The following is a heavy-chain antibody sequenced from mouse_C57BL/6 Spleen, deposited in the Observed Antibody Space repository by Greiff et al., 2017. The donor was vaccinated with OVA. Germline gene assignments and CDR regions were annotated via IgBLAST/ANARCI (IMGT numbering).Heavy chain of an antibody. CDR3: TTFLITTVVEGYAMDY. CDR2: IDPEDGDT. CDR1: GFNIKDYY. D-gene: IGHD1-1*01. V-gene: IGHV14-1*01. J-gene: IGHJ4*01. Sequence: EVQLQQSGAELVRPGASVKLSCTASGFNIKDYYMHWVKQRPEQGLEWIGRIDPEDGDTEYAPKFQGKATMTADTSSNTAYLQLSSLTSEDTAVYYCTTFLITTVVEGYAMDYWGQGTSVTVSS.